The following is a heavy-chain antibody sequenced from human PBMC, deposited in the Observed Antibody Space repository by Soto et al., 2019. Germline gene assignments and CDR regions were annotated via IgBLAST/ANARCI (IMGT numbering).Heavy chain of an antibody. J-gene: IGHJ6*02. Sequence: PGGSLRLSCAASGFTFSSYAMSWVRQAPGKGLEWVSAISGSGGSTYYADSVKDRFTISRDNSKNTLYLQMNSLRAEDTAVYYCAKDLLWFGEPQYYYGMDVWGQGTTVTVSS. CDR1: GFTFSSYA. CDR2: ISGSGGST. V-gene: IGHV3-23*01. D-gene: IGHD3-10*01. CDR3: AKDLLWFGEPQYYYGMDV.